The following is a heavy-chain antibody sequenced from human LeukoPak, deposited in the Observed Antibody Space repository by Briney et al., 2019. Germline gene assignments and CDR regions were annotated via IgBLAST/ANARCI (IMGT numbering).Heavy chain of an antibody. CDR1: GGSISSSSYY. Sequence: ASETLSLTCTVSGGSISSSSYYWGWIRQPPGKGLEWIGSIYYSGSTYYNPSLKSRVTISVDTSKNQFSLKLSSVTAADTAVCYCARNARYGYQPYYFGYWGQGTLVTVSS. V-gene: IGHV4-39*01. CDR2: IYYSGST. J-gene: IGHJ4*02. CDR3: ARNARYGYQPYYFGY. D-gene: IGHD2-2*01.